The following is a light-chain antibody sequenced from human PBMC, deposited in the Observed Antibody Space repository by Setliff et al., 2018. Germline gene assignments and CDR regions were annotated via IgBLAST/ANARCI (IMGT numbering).Light chain of an antibody. Sequence: QSVLTQPASVSGSPGQSITISCTGSSGDVGGYNHVSWYQQHPGKAPKLMIYDVGKRPSGVSNRFSGSKSGNTASLTISGLQAEDEADYYCSSYTGSNSHVFGTGTKVTVL. CDR1: SGDVGGYNH. V-gene: IGLV2-14*01. J-gene: IGLJ1*01. CDR2: DVG. CDR3: SSYTGSNSHV.